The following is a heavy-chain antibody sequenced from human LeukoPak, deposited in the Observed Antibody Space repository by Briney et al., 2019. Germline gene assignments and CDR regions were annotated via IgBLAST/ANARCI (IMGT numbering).Heavy chain of an antibody. D-gene: IGHD2-2*01. J-gene: IGHJ4*02. CDR2: ISGSSGST. V-gene: IGHV3-23*01. CDR3: AKDLDCSSTNCYPDY. CDR1: GFTFSSSA. Sequence: PGGSLRLSCAASGFTFSSSAMSWVRQAPGKGLEWVSAISGSSGSTYYADSVKGRFTFSRDNSKNTLYLQMNSLRAEDTAVYYCAKDLDCSSTNCYPDYWGQGTLVTVSS.